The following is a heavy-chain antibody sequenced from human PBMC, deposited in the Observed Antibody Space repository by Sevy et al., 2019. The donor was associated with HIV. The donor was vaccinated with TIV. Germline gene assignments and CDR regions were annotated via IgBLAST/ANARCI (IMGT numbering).Heavy chain of an antibody. V-gene: IGHV3-74*01. CDR1: GFTFSNYW. CDR3: ARDMSTTVAFDI. D-gene: IGHD4-17*01. J-gene: IGHJ3*02. CDR2: ISSDGTNT. Sequence: GGSLRLSCAASGFTFSNYWMHWVRRAPGKGLVWVSRISSDGTNTIYADSVKGRFTLSRDNAKNTLYLHMNSLTAEETAMYYCARDMSTTVAFDIWGHGTMVTVSS.